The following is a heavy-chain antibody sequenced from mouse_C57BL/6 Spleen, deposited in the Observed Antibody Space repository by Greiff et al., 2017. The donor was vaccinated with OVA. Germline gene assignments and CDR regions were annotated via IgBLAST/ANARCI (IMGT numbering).Heavy chain of an antibody. V-gene: IGHV1-82*01. CDR2: IYPGDGDT. CDR3: AREGDDGYPYAMDY. D-gene: IGHD2-3*01. J-gene: IGHJ4*01. Sequence: QVQLQQSGPELVKPGASVKISCKASGYAFSSSWMNWVKQRPGKGLEWIGRIYPGDGDTNYNGKLKGKATLTADKSSSTAYMQLSSLTSEDSAVYFCAREGDDGYPYAMDYWGQGTSVTVSS. CDR1: GYAFSSSW.